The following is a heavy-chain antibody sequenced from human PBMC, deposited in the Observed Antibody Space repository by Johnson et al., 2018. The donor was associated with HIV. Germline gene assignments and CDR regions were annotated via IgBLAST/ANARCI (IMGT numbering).Heavy chain of an antibody. D-gene: IGHD3-10*01. CDR2: ISWNSGSI. Sequence: VQLVESGGGVERPGGSLRLSCVASGFTFDDYAMHWVRQAPGKGLEWVSGISWNSGSIGYADSVKGRFTISRDNAKKSLYLQMNSLRAEDTAVYYCARDRPYYYGSGDAFDIWGQVTMVNVSS. CDR1: GFTFDDYA. CDR3: ARDRPYYYGSGDAFDI. J-gene: IGHJ3*02. V-gene: IGHV3-9*01.